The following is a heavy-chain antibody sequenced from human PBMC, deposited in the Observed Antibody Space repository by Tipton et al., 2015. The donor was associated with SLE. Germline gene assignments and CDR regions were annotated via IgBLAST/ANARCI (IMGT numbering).Heavy chain of an antibody. Sequence: TLSLTCAVSGYSITYDHNWGWIRQPPGKGLEWVGSIHHSGKTYYNPSLKSRVTMSVDTSKNHLSLRLNSVTAADTAVYYCARGVAGYFMYCYMDVWGKGTTVTISS. CDR1: GYSITYDHN. V-gene: IGHV4-38-2*01. CDR3: ARGVAGYFMYCYMDV. J-gene: IGHJ6*03. CDR2: IHHSGKT. D-gene: IGHD5-18*01.